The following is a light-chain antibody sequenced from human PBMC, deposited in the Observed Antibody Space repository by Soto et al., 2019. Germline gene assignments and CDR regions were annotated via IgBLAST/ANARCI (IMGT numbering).Light chain of an antibody. V-gene: IGKV3-20*01. CDR3: QHYYTTPRT. J-gene: IGKJ2*01. CDR1: QSVSSND. CDR2: GAS. Sequence: EIVLTQAPGTLSLSPGERVTLSCRTSQSVSSNDLAWYQQKPGQAPRLLIYGASNRATGIPDRFSGSGSGTDFTLTINRLEPEDVAVYYCQHYYTTPRTFGQGTNLEIK.